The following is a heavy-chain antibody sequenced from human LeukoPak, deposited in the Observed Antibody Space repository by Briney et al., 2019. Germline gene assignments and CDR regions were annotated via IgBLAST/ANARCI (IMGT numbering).Heavy chain of an antibody. CDR3: ARDKGPPYSSGSYAFDI. CDR2: IYYSGST. D-gene: IGHD6-19*01. V-gene: IGHV4-59*01. Sequence: MSSETLSLTCTVSGGSISSYYWSWIRQPPGKGLEWIGYIYYSGSTNYNPSLKSRVTISVDTSKNQFSLKLSSVTAADTAVYYCARDKGPPYSSGSYAFDIWGQGTMVTVSS. J-gene: IGHJ3*02. CDR1: GGSISSYY.